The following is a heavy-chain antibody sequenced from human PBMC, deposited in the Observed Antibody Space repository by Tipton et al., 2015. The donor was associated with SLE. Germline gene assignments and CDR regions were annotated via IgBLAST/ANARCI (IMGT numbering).Heavy chain of an antibody. J-gene: IGHJ6*02. CDR1: GGSISSYY. CDR2: IYYSGST. CDR3: ARSGFGDWAYYYGMDV. V-gene: IGHV4-59*08. D-gene: IGHD3-10*01. Sequence: LRLSCNVSGGSISSYYWSWIRQPPGKGLEWIGYIYYSGSTDHNPSLKSRVTISVDTSKNQFSLKLSSVTAADTAVYYCARSGFGDWAYYYGMDVWGQGTTVTVSS.